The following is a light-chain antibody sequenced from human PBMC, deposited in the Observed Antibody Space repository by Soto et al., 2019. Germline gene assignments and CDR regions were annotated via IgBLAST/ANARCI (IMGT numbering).Light chain of an antibody. CDR3: CSYAGDYMFV. Sequence: QSALTQPASVSGSPGQSIIISCTGTSSDVGSYNYVSWYQQHPGKAPKLMIYEVNNRPSGFSNRFSGSKSGSTASLTISGLQAEDEADYYCCSYAGDYMFVFGTGTKLTVL. J-gene: IGLJ1*01. V-gene: IGLV2-14*01. CDR1: SSDVGSYNY. CDR2: EVN.